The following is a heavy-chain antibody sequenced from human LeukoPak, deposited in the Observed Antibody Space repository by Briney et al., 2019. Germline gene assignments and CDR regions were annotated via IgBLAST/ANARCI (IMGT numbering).Heavy chain of an antibody. D-gene: IGHD3-9*01. CDR2: FDPEDGET. CDR3: ATTSRYFDWLLPFDY. J-gene: IGHJ4*02. CDR1: GYTLTELS. V-gene: IGHV1-24*01. Sequence: ASVKVSCKVSGYTLTELSMHWVRQAPGKGLEWVGGFDPEDGETIYAQKFQGRVTMTEDTSTDTAYMVLSSLRSEDTAVYYCATTSRYFDWLLPFDYWGQGTLVTVSS.